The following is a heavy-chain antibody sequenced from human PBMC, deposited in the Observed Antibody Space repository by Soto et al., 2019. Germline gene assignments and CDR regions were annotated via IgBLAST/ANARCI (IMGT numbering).Heavy chain of an antibody. CDR2: INHSGST. CDR1: GGSFSGYY. Sequence: QVQLQQWGAGLLKPSETLSLTCAVYGGSFSGYYWSWIRQPPGKGLEWIGEINHSGSTNYNPSLKSRVTISVDTSKNQFSLKLSSVTAADKAVYYCARLALRFHGAFDIWGQGTMVPVSS. D-gene: IGHD3-3*01. J-gene: IGHJ3*02. CDR3: ARLALRFHGAFDI. V-gene: IGHV4-34*01.